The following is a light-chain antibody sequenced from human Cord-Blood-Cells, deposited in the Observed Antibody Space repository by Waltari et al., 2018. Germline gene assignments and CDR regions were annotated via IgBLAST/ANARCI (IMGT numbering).Light chain of an antibody. V-gene: IGKV3-15*01. CDR1: QSVSSN. J-gene: IGKJ5*01. CDR2: GAS. Sequence: EIVMTQSPATLSVSPGERATLSCRARQSVSSNLAWYQQKPGQAPTLLIYGASTRATGIPARFSGSGSGTEFTRTISSLNSEDFAVYYCQQYNNWPPITFGQGTPMEI. CDR3: QQYNNWPPIT.